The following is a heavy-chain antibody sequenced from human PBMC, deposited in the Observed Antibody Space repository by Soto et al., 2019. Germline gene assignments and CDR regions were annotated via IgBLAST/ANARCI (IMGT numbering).Heavy chain of an antibody. J-gene: IGHJ6*03. CDR1: GGSFSGYQ. D-gene: IGHD3-10*01. CDR3: ARGLILWFGELSRRGGYYYYMDV. Sequence: QVQLQQWGAGLLKPSETLSLTCAVYGGSFSGYQWSWIRQTPGKGLEWIGEINDSGNINDNPSLKSRVSIFVDTAKKQISLKLSSVTAADTAVYYCARGLILWFGELSRRGGYYYYMDVWGKGTTVTVSS. V-gene: IGHV4-34*01. CDR2: INDSGNI.